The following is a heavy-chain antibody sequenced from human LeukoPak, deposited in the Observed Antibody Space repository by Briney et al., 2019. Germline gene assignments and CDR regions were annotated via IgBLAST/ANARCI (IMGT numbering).Heavy chain of an antibody. Sequence: QTGGSLKLSCAASGFTFSGSAMHWVRQASGKGLEWVGRIRSKLNSYATAYAASVKGRFTISRDDSNNTAYLQMNSLKTEDTAVYYCTRTAMVTGFDSWGQGTLVTVSS. D-gene: IGHD5-18*01. J-gene: IGHJ4*02. CDR1: GFTFSGSA. CDR2: IRSKLNSYAT. CDR3: TRTAMVTGFDS. V-gene: IGHV3-73*01.